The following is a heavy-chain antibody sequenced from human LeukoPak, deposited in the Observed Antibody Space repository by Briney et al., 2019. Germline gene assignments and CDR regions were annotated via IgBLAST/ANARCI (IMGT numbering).Heavy chain of an antibody. CDR2: IHYSGST. Sequence: SETLSLTCNVSGDSISSYYWSWIRQPPGKRLEWIGYIHYSGSTKYNPSHKSRVSISLDTPKNQFSLRLSPVTAADAAVYYCAGTVAGPNWFDSWGQGTQITVSS. CDR3: AGTVAGPNWFDS. V-gene: IGHV4-59*08. J-gene: IGHJ5*01. D-gene: IGHD6-19*01. CDR1: GDSISSYY.